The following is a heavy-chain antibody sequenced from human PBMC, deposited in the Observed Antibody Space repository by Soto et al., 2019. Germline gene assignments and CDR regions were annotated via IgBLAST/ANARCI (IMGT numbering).Heavy chain of an antibody. J-gene: IGHJ4*02. D-gene: IGHD6-19*01. CDR3: ARVYSSSRYSSGWYFDY. CDR2: IYSGGST. V-gene: IGHV3-53*01. Sequence: GGSLRLSCAASGFTVSSNYMSWVRQAPGKGLEWVSVIYSGGSTYYAYSVKGRFTISRDNSKNTLYLQMNSLRAEDTAVYYCARVYSSSRYSSGWYFDYWGQGTLVTVSS. CDR1: GFTVSSNY.